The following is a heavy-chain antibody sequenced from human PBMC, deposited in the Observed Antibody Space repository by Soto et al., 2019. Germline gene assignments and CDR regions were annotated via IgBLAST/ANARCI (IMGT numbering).Heavy chain of an antibody. CDR3: ARKSNSDLSGYDYFDY. D-gene: IGHD3-22*01. CDR2: MNYNGVYT. Sequence: EGQLVESGGGLVEPGGSLRLSCAASGFIFSNSDMTWVRQAPGKGLEYVSSMNYNGVYTFYAGPARGRFTISRDNAKNSLYLQMYSLTAEDTAVYFCARKSNSDLSGYDYFDYWGQGTLVIVSS. CDR1: GFIFSNSD. V-gene: IGHV3-21*06. J-gene: IGHJ4*02.